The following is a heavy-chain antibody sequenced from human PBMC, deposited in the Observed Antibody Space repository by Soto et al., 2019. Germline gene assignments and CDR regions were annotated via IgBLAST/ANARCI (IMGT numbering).Heavy chain of an antibody. D-gene: IGHD1-26*01. CDR2: TYYRSKWYN. Sequence: QVQLQQSGPGLVKPSQTLSLTCAISVDSVSSNSAAWNWIRQSPSRGLEWLGRTYYRSKWYNDYAVSVKSRITLNPDTSNNQFTLQMNSVTTEDTAVYYCARGGGSYYHFDYWGQGTLVTVSS. CDR3: ARGGGSYYHFDY. CDR1: VDSVSSNSAA. V-gene: IGHV6-1*01. J-gene: IGHJ4*02.